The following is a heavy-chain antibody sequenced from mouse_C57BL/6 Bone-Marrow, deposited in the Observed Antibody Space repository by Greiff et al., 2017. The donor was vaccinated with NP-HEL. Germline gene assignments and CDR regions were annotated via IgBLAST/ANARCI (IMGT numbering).Heavy chain of an antibody. CDR2: ISDGGSYT. Sequence: EVMLVESGGGLVKPGGSLKLSCAASGFTFSSYAMSWVRQTPEKRLEWVATISDGGSYTYYPDNVKGRYTISRDNAKNNLYLQMSHLKSEDTAMYYCARVGYYGSSYTWFAYWGQGTLVTVSA. J-gene: IGHJ3*01. V-gene: IGHV5-4*03. CDR3: ARVGYYGSSYTWFAY. D-gene: IGHD1-1*01. CDR1: GFTFSSYA.